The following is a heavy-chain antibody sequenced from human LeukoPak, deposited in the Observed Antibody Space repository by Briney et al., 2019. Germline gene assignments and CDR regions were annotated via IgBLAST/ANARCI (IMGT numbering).Heavy chain of an antibody. Sequence: PSETLSLTCAVSGYSISTGYFWGWIRQSPGQGLEWIGSIFHTGSASYNPSLKRRATLSVDTSKNEFSLKLTSVSAADTPIYYCASPRGTYIDYWGQGTLVIVSS. V-gene: IGHV4-38-2*01. CDR1: GYSISTGYF. CDR3: ASPRGTYIDY. D-gene: IGHD3-16*01. J-gene: IGHJ4*02. CDR2: IFHTGSA.